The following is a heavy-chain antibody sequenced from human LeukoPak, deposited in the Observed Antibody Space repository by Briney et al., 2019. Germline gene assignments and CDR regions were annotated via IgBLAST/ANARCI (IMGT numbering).Heavy chain of an antibody. D-gene: IGHD1-1*01. CDR3: AKLAGTTSYEDY. CDR1: GFTFSSYG. Sequence: GRSLRLSCAASGFTFSSYGMHWVRQAPGKGLEWVAVISYDGSNKYYADSVKGRFTISRDNSKNTLYLQMNSLRAEDTAVYYCAKLAGTTSYEDYWGQGTLVTVSS. V-gene: IGHV3-30*18. CDR2: ISYDGSNK. J-gene: IGHJ4*02.